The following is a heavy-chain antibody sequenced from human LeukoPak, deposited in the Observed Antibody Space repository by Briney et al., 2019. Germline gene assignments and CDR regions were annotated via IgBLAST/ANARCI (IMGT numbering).Heavy chain of an antibody. CDR3: ARVGDSSGYYYTGTYFDY. Sequence: PSGTLSLTGAGSGVSISSSNWGSWVRQPPGKGLEWIGEIYHSGSTNYNPSLKSRVTISVDKSKNQFALKLSAVTAADTAVYSCARVGDSSGYYYTGTYFDYWGQGTLVTVSS. CDR1: GVSISSSNW. V-gene: IGHV4-4*02. D-gene: IGHD3-22*01. CDR2: IYHSGST. J-gene: IGHJ4*02.